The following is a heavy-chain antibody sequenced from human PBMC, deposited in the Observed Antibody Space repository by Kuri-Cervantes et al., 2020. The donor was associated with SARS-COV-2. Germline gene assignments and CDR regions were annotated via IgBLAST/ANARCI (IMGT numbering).Heavy chain of an antibody. V-gene: IGHV1-8*02. J-gene: IGHJ3*01. CDR2: LNPDTGNT. CDR3: ARDSGDWNPDGLDL. D-gene: IGHD1-1*01. Sequence: ASVKVSRKASGYSFSTYDINWVRQAAGQGLEWMGWLNPDTGNTGNAKKFQGRVTMTTDTSINTAYMEVSSLSFEDTAIYYCARDSGDWNPDGLDLWGQGTLVTVSS. CDR1: GYSFSTYD.